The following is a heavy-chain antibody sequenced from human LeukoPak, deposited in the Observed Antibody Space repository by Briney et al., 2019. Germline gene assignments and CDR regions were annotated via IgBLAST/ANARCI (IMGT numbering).Heavy chain of an antibody. CDR2: IYYSGST. V-gene: IGHV4-39*01. CDR1: GGSISSSSYY. Sequence: SETLSLTCTVSGGSISSSSYYWGWIRQPPGKGLEWIGSIYYSGSTYYNPSLKSRVTISVDTSKNQFSLKLSSVTAADTAVYYCARQCGDRNYDILTGYRYYYYYCGMDVWGQGTTVTVSS. D-gene: IGHD3-9*01. J-gene: IGHJ6*02. CDR3: ARQCGDRNYDILTGYRYYYYYCGMDV.